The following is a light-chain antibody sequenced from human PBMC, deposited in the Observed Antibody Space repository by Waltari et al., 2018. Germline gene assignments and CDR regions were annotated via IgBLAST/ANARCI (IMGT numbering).Light chain of an antibody. CDR3: QHYVRLPAT. V-gene: IGKV3-20*01. J-gene: IGKJ1*01. CDR1: QSVSRT. CDR2: AAS. Sequence: EIVLTQSPGTLSLAPGERATLSCRASQSVSRTLAWYQQKPGQAPSLLIYAASTRATGIPDRFSGSGSGTDSSLTISRLEPEDFAVYYCQHYVRLPATFGQGTKVEIK.